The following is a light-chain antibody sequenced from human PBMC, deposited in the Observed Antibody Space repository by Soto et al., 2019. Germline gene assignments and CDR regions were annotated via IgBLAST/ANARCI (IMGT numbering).Light chain of an antibody. CDR1: QSVGSN. J-gene: IGKJ1*01. CDR2: GAS. Sequence: EIVMTQSPATLSVSPGERATLSCRAGQSVGSNLAWYQQKPGQAPRLLIYGASTRATGIPARFSGSGSGTEFTLTISSLQSEDFAVYYCQQYENWPRTFGQGTKVDIK. V-gene: IGKV3-15*01. CDR3: QQYENWPRT.